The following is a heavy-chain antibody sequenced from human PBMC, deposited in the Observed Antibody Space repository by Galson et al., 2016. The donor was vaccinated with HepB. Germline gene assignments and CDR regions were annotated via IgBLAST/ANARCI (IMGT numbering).Heavy chain of an antibody. D-gene: IGHD3-22*01. CDR3: AKDHHNNYYYEDFDY. CDR2: VSNTAERT. Sequence: SLRLSCAASGFTFNNFAMSWVRQAPGKGLEWVSTVSNTAERTYYADSVKGRFTISRDSSKNTLFLQMSNLRAEDTAIYYCAKDHHNNYYYEDFDYWGQGTLVTVSS. V-gene: IGHV3-23*01. CDR1: GFTFNNFA. J-gene: IGHJ4*02.